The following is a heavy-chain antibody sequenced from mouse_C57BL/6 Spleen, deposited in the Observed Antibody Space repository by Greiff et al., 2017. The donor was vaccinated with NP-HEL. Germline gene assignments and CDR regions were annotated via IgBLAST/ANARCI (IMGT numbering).Heavy chain of an antibody. CDR2: IRNKANNHAT. V-gene: IGHV6-6*01. CDR3: TRHYGSRGYYFDY. J-gene: IGHJ2*01. Sequence: EVQVVESGGGLVQPGGSMKLSCAASGFTFSDAWMDWVRQSPEKGLEWVAEIRNKANNHATYYAESVKGRFTISRDDSKSSVYLQMNSLRAEDTGIYYCTRHYGSRGYYFDYWGQGTTLTVSS. D-gene: IGHD1-1*01. CDR1: GFTFSDAW.